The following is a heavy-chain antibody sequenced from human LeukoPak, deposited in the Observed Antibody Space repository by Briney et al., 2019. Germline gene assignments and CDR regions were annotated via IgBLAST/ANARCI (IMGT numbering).Heavy chain of an antibody. D-gene: IGHD3-16*01. CDR1: GFTFSSYG. CDR3: AKVGNYDAPVDY. CDR2: ISYDGSNK. V-gene: IGHV3-30*18. J-gene: IGHJ4*02. Sequence: GGSLRLSCAASGFTFSSYGMHWVRQAPGKGLEWVAVISYDGSNKYYADSVKGRFTISRDNPKNTLYLQMNSLRAEDTAVYYCAKVGNYDAPVDYWGQGTLVTVSS.